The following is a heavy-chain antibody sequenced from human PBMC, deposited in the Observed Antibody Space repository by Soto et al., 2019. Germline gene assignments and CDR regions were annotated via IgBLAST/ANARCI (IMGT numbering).Heavy chain of an antibody. J-gene: IGHJ5*02. CDR1: GFTFDDYA. D-gene: IGHD6-19*01. Sequence: EVQLVESGGGLVQPGRSLRLSCAASGFTFDDYAMHWVRQAPGKGLEWVSGISWNSGSIGYADSVKGRFTISRDNAKNSLYLKMNSRGAEDTAFYYWAKDPKTRGWYGAKFAPGGQGPLVTVSS. V-gene: IGHV3-9*01. CDR3: AKDPKTRGWYGAKFAP. CDR2: ISWNSGSI.